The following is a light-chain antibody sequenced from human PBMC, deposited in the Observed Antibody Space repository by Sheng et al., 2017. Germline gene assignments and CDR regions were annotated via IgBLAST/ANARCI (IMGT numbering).Light chain of an antibody. V-gene: IGKV2-28*01. CDR2: LGS. CDR3: MQALQTPWT. Sequence: DIVMTQSPLSLPVTPGEPASISCRSSQSLLHSNGYKYLDWYLQKPGQSPKLLIYLGSNRASGVPDRFSGSGSGTDFTLKISRVETEDVGVYYCMQALQTPWTFGQGTKVEVK. J-gene: IGKJ1*01. CDR1: QSLLHSNGYKY.